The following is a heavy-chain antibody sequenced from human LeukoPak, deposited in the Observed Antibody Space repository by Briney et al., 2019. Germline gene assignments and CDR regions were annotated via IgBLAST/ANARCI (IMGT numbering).Heavy chain of an antibody. CDR2: INSDGSST. CDR3: AIARGSPGAFDI. Sequence: GGSLRLSCAVSGFTFSSYWMHWVRQVPGKGPVWVSRINSDGSSTRYVDSVKGRFTISRDNAKNTLYLQMNSLRAEDTAVYYCAIARGSPGAFDIWGRGTMVTVSS. CDR1: GFTFSSYW. J-gene: IGHJ3*02. V-gene: IGHV3-74*01. D-gene: IGHD3-10*01.